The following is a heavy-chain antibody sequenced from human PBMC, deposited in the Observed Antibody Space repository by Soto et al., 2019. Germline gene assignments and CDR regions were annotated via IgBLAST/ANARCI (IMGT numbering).Heavy chain of an antibody. J-gene: IGHJ4*02. CDR2: IYYSGST. CDR1: GGSISSGDYY. Sequence: SETLSLTCTVSGGSISSGDYYWSWIRQPPGKGLEWIGYIYYSGSTYYNPSLKSRVTISVDTSKNQFSLKLSSVTAADTAVYYCARGITMVRGVIYWGQGTLVTVSS. CDR3: ARGITMVRGVIY. V-gene: IGHV4-30-4*01. D-gene: IGHD3-10*01.